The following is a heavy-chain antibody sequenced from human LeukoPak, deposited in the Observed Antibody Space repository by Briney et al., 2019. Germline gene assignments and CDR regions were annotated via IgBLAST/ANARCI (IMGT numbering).Heavy chain of an antibody. Sequence: ASVKVSCKASGYTFTSYDINWVRQATGQGLEWMGWMNPNSGNIGYAQKFQGRVTMTRNTSISTAYMELSSLRSEDTAVYHCARAHRYSSSWYLAGIYYFDYWGQGTLVTVSS. D-gene: IGHD6-13*01. CDR2: MNPNSGNI. CDR1: GYTFTSYD. V-gene: IGHV1-8*01. J-gene: IGHJ4*02. CDR3: ARAHRYSSSWYLAGIYYFDY.